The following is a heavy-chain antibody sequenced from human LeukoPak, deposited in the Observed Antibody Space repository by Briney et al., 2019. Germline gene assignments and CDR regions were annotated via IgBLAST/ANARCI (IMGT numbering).Heavy chain of an antibody. Sequence: MSSETLSLTCTVSGGSVSSGTYYWSWIRRPPGKGLECIGYIYYSGSTNYNPSLKSRVTISVDTSKNQFSLKLSSVTAADTAVYYCARCYYGSGSHYHFDYWGQGTLVTVSS. J-gene: IGHJ4*02. CDR2: IYYSGST. D-gene: IGHD3-10*01. CDR1: GGSVSSGTYY. V-gene: IGHV4-61*01. CDR3: ARCYYGSGSHYHFDY.